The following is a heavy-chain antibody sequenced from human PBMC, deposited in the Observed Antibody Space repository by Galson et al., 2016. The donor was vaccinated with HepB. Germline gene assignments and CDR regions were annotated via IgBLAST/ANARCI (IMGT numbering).Heavy chain of an antibody. Sequence: SLRLSCAASGFTFSSYGMHWVRQAPGKGLEWVAVISYDGSNKYYADPVKGRFTISRDNSKNTLYLQMNSLRAEDTAVYYCATPYYEFWSGYNPFDYWGQGTLVTVSS. D-gene: IGHD3-3*01. CDR3: ATPYYEFWSGYNPFDY. J-gene: IGHJ4*02. V-gene: IGHV3-30*03. CDR1: GFTFSSYG. CDR2: ISYDGSNK.